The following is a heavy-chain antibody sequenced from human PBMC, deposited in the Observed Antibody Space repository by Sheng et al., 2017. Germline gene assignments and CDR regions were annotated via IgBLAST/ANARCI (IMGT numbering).Heavy chain of an antibody. CDR2: INHSGST. V-gene: IGHV4-34*01. CDR1: GGSFSGYY. CDR3: ARRERRNYDFWSGRQYYFDY. D-gene: IGHD3-3*01. J-gene: IGHJ4*02. Sequence: QVQLQQWGAGLLKPSETLSLTCAVYGGSFSGYYWSWIRQPPGKGLEWIGEINHSGSTNYNPSLKSRVTISVDTSKNQFSLKLSSVTAADTAVYYCARRERRNYDFWSGRQYYFDYWAREPWSPSPQ.